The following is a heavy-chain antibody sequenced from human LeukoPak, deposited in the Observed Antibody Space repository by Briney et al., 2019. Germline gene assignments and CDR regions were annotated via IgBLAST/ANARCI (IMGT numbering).Heavy chain of an antibody. V-gene: IGHV4-4*02. CDR2: IYHSGST. Sequence: SETLSLTCTVSGGSISSSIWWSWVRQPPGKGLEWIGEIYHSGSTNYNPSLQSRVSISVDRSKNQFSLNLTSVTAADTAVYYCARLDYGSGSSLDYWGRGTLVTVS. CDR1: GGSISSSIW. J-gene: IGHJ4*02. D-gene: IGHD3-16*01. CDR3: ARLDYGSGSSLDY.